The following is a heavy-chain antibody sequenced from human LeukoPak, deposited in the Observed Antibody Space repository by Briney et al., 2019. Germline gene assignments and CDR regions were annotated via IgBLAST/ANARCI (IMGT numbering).Heavy chain of an antibody. CDR2: TSGDGGST. D-gene: IGHD6-13*01. CDR1: GFTFDDYA. CDR3: ARKHLESSSSYLPFDY. V-gene: IGHV3-43*02. J-gene: IGHJ4*02. Sequence: AGGSLRLSCAASGFTFDDYAMHWVRQGPGKGLEWVSLTSGDGGSTYYADSVKGRFTISRDNSKNSMYLQMNSLRTEDTAFYYCARKHLESSSSYLPFDYWGQGTLVTVSS.